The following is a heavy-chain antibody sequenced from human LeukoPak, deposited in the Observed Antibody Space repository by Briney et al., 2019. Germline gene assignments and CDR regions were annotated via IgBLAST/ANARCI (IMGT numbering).Heavy chain of an antibody. D-gene: IGHD3-16*01. Sequence: GGSLRLSCAASGFTFSDAWMSWVRQLPGKGLEWVGRIKSKTDGGTRDYAAPVKGRFTISRHDSKNTLYLQMNSLETEDTGIYYCTTDYVWGSYEVYWGQGTLVTVSS. V-gene: IGHV3-15*01. CDR2: IKSKTDGGTR. J-gene: IGHJ4*02. CDR3: TTDYVWGSYEVY. CDR1: GFTFSDAW.